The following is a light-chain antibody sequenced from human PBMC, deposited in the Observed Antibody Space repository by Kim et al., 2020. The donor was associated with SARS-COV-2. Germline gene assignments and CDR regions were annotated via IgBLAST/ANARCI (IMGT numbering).Light chain of an antibody. Sequence: SYELTQPPSVSVSPGQTASITCSGDKLGDKYACWYQQKPGQSPVLVIYYDSDRPSGIPERFSGSNSGNTATLTISRVEAGDEADYYCQVWDSAVVFGGGTQLTVL. CDR2: YDS. CDR3: QVWDSAVV. V-gene: IGLV3-1*01. CDR1: KLGDKY. J-gene: IGLJ2*01.